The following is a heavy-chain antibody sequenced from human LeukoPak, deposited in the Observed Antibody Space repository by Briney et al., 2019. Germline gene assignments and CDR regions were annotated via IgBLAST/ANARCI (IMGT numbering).Heavy chain of an antibody. CDR1: GGSISSGSYY. D-gene: IGHD3-10*01. Sequence: SETLSLTCTVSGGSISSGSYYWNWIRQPAGKGLEWIGRIYTSGSTNYNPSLKSRVTISVDTSKNQFSLKVSSMTAADTAVFYCARGSRRFDPWGQGTLVTVSS. CDR3: ARGSRRFDP. V-gene: IGHV4-61*02. CDR2: IYTSGST. J-gene: IGHJ5*02.